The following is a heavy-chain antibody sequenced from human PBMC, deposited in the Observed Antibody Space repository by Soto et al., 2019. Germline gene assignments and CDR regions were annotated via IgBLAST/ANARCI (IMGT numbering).Heavy chain of an antibody. J-gene: IGHJ4*02. D-gene: IGHD5-18*01. Sequence: VKVSCKASGYTFTSYAMHWVRQAPGQRLEWMGWINAGNGNTKYSQKFQGRVTITRDTSASTAYMELSSLRSEDTAVYYCARAPGYSYGYFDYWGQGTLVTVSS. V-gene: IGHV1-3*01. CDR1: GYTFTSYA. CDR2: INAGNGNT. CDR3: ARAPGYSYGYFDY.